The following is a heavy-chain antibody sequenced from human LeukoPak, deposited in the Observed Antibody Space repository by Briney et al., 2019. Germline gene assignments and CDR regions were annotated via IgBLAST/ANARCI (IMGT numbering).Heavy chain of an antibody. CDR1: GGSISSSSYY. CDR3: ARDRRWLQFGIDY. Sequence: SETLSLTCTVSGGSISSSSYYWGWIRQPPGKGLEWIGSIYYSGSTYYNPSLKSRVTISVDTSKNQFSLKLSSVTAADTAVYYCARDRRWLQFGIDYWGQGTLVTVSS. CDR2: IYYSGST. J-gene: IGHJ4*02. V-gene: IGHV4-39*02. D-gene: IGHD5-24*01.